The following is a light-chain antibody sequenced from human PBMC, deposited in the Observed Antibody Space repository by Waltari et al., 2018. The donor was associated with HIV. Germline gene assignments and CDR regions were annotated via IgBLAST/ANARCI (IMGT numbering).Light chain of an antibody. V-gene: IGLV1-51*01. CDR1: SSNIGNNY. CDR3: GRWYSSRSAGGV. Sequence: QSVLTQPPSVSAAPGQKVTISCSGSSSNIGNNYVSWYQQLPGTAPKLLIYDNDKRTSGIPDRFSGSKSGTSATLGITGPETGDEDDYDCGRWYSSRSAGGVFGGGTKLTVL. CDR2: DND. J-gene: IGLJ2*01.